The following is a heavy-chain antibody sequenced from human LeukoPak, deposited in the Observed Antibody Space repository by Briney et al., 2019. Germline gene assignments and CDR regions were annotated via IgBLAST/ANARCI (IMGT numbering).Heavy chain of an antibody. CDR1: GGTFSSYA. D-gene: IGHD6-19*01. Sequence: EASVKVSCKASGGTFSSYAISWVRQAPGQGLDWMGRIIPIFGTANYAQKFQGRVTITADKSTSTAYMELSSLRSEDTAVYYCARTSSGWYSPYFDYWGQGTLVTVSS. J-gene: IGHJ4*02. V-gene: IGHV1-69*06. CDR3: ARTSSGWYSPYFDY. CDR2: IIPIFGTA.